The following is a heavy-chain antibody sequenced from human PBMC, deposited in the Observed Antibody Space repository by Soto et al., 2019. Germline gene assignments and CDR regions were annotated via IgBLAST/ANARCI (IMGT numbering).Heavy chain of an antibody. CDR1: GFTFSSYG. Sequence: GGSLRLSCAASGFTFSSYGMNWVRQAPGKGLEWVSGISGSGGNTHYADSVRGRFTISRDNSKNTLYLQMNSLRAEDTAIYYSGSTNYNPSLKSRVTISVDTSKNQFSLKLSSVAAADTAVYYCARAPLGRLTTVTTRGGYYYYYMDVWGKGTTVTVSS. CDR3: GSTNYNPSLKSRVTISVDTSKNQFSLKLSSVAAADTAVYYCARAPLGRLTTVTTRGGYYYYYMDV. J-gene: IGHJ6*03. D-gene: IGHD3-10*01. V-gene: IGHV3-23*01. CDR2: ISGSGGNT.